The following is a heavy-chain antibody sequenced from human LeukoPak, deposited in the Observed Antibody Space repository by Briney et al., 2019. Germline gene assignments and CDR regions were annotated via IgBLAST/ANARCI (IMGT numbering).Heavy chain of an antibody. Sequence: PSQTLSLTCTVSGGSISSGSYNWGWIRQPPGEGLEWIGSIYHTGSTYYNPSLKSRVTVSVDTSKNQFSLKVTSVTAADTAVYYCARDIVVVPAAMLDTNWFDPWGQGTLVTVSS. CDR1: GGSISSGSYN. J-gene: IGHJ5*02. CDR2: IYHTGST. D-gene: IGHD2-2*01. CDR3: ARDIVVVPAAMLDTNWFDP. V-gene: IGHV4-39*07.